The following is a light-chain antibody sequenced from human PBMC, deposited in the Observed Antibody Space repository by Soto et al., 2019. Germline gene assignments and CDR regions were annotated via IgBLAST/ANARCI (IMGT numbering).Light chain of an antibody. CDR2: EVS. CDR3: CSYAGSSTPCV. V-gene: IGLV2-23*02. Sequence: QSALTQPASVSGSPGQSITISCTGTSSDVGSYNLVSWYQQHPGKAPKLMIYEVSKRPSGVSNRFSGSKSGNTASLTISGLQDEDEADYYCCSYAGSSTPCVFGTGTKLTVL. J-gene: IGLJ1*01. CDR1: SSDVGSYNL.